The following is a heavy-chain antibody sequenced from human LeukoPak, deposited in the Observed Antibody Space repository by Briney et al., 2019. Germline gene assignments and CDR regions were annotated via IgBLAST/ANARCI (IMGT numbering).Heavy chain of an antibody. CDR2: IKHDGSEK. CDR1: GSTLSTYW. D-gene: IGHD1-26*01. V-gene: IGHV3-7*01. CDR3: AIDLNGGATDY. J-gene: IGHJ4*02. Sequence: GGTLRLSCAASGSTLSTYWMSWVRQALGKGLEWVTNIKHDGSEKYYVDSVKGRCTISRDNAKNSLYLQMNSLRAEDTAVYYCAIDLNGGATDYWGQGTLVTVS.